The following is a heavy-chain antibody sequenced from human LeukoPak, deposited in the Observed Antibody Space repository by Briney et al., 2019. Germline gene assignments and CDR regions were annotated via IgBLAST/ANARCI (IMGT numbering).Heavy chain of an antibody. CDR3: ARLGKRGYSYGYYFDY. V-gene: IGHV3-11*01. D-gene: IGHD5-18*01. CDR1: GFTFSDYY. J-gene: IGHJ4*02. Sequence: PGGSLRLSCAASGFTFSDYYMSWIRQAPGKGLERVSYISSSGSTIYYADSVKGRFTISRDNAKNSLYLQMNSLRAEDTAVYYCARLGKRGYSYGYYFDYWGQGTLVTVSS. CDR2: ISSSGSTI.